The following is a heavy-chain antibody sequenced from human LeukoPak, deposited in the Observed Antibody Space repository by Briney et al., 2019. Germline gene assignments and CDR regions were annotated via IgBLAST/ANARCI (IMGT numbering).Heavy chain of an antibody. J-gene: IGHJ4*02. CDR2: IYYNGNT. V-gene: IGHV4-59*08. D-gene: IGHD2-15*01. CDR3: ARHSETCSGAYCFPDYFDY. Sequence: SETLSLTCTVSGGSISNYYWSWFRQPPGKGLEWIGYIYYNGNTDYNPSLRNRLTMSVDTPKNHFSLRLSSVTAADTAVYFCARHSETCSGAYCFPDYFDYWGQGILVTVSS. CDR1: GGSISNYY.